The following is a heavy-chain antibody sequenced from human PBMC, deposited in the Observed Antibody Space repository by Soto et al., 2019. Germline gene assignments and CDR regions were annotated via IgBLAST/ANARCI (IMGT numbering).Heavy chain of an antibody. J-gene: IGHJ1*01. D-gene: IGHD3-22*01. CDR2: INRDGSSQ. Sequence: GGSLRLSCAGSGFTFRNDWMSWVRQAPGKGLEWVANINRDGSSQYYVNSVKGRFTISRDNAKNSLYLQMDSLRAEDTAVDYCARELVVGPAEYFQSWGQGTLVTVSS. V-gene: IGHV3-7*01. CDR3: ARELVVGPAEYFQS. CDR1: GFTFRNDW.